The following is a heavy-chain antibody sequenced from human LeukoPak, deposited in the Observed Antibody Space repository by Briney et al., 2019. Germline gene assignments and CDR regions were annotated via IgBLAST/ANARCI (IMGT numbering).Heavy chain of an antibody. J-gene: IGHJ4*02. D-gene: IGHD3-22*01. CDR3: AKDYYDSSGLDY. CDR2: ISYDGSNK. V-gene: IGHV3-30*18. Sequence: GGSLRLSCAASGFTFSSYAMSWVRQAPGKGLEWVAVISYDGSNKYYADSVKGRFTIPRDNSKNTLYLQMNSLRAEDTAVYYCAKDYYDSSGLDYWGQGTLVTVSS. CDR1: GFTFSSYA.